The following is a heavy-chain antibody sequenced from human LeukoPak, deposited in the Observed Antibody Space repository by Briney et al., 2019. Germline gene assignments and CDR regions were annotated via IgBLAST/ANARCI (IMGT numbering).Heavy chain of an antibody. CDR3: AKDKDTPATAQPQRGYFES. V-gene: IGHV3-7*01. J-gene: IGHJ4*02. CDR1: GFTFSNYA. Sequence: PGGSLRLSCAASGFTFSNYAMHWVRQAPGKGLEWVANIKQDGSEKYYVDSVEGRFTISRDNSKNTLDLQMNSLRVEDTAVYFCAKDKDTPATAQPQRGYFESWGQGTLVTVSS. CDR2: IKQDGSEK. D-gene: IGHD2-15*01.